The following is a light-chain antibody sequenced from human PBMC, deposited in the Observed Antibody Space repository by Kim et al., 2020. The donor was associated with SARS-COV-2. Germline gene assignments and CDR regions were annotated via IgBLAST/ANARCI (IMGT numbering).Light chain of an antibody. CDR1: KLGDKY. CDR2: QDT. J-gene: IGLJ2*01. V-gene: IGLV3-1*01. CDR3: QTWDSITVD. Sequence: SYELTQPPSVSVSPGQTASITCSGDKLGDKYACWYQQKPGQSPVLVIYQDTKRPSGIPERFSGSNSGNTATLTISGTQAMDEADYYCQTWDSITVDFGGG.